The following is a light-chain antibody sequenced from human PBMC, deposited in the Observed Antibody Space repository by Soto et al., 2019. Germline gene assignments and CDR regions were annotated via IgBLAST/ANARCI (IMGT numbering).Light chain of an antibody. CDR3: QQYDNLPLT. V-gene: IGKV1-33*01. CDR1: QDIKNY. J-gene: IGKJ4*01. CDR2: DAS. Sequence: DIQMTQSPSSLSASVGDRVTITCQASQDIKNYLNWYQQKSGKAPKLLIYDASDLETRVPSRFNGSGSGTDFTLTINSLQPEDIATYYCQQYDNLPLTFGGGTKVEIK.